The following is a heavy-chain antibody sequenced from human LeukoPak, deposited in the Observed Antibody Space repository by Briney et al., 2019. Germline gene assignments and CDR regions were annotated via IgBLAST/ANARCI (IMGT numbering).Heavy chain of an antibody. J-gene: IGHJ4*02. CDR1: GYTFSSYG. CDR3: ARSSLGTITAGPFDY. V-gene: IGHV1-18*01. CDR2: ISGYNGNT. Sequence: ASVKVSCKASGYTFSSYGIAWVRQAPGQGLEWIGWISGYNGNTNYAQKLQGRVSMTTDTYTTNAYMELRSLTSDDTALYYCARSSLGTITAGPFDYWGQGTLVTVSS. D-gene: IGHD5-12*01.